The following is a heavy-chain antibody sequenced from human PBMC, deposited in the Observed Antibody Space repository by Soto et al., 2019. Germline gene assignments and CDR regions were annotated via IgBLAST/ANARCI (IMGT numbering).Heavy chain of an antibody. CDR2: ISGSGGST. Sequence: GGSLRLSCAASGFTFSSYAMSWVRQAPGKRLEWVSAISGSGGSTYYADFVKGRFTISRDNSKNTLYLQMNSLRAEDTAVYYCAKEPLRFLEWSLPYYYYGMDVWGQGTTVTVSS. CDR3: AKEPLRFLEWSLPYYYYGMDV. CDR1: GFTFSSYA. V-gene: IGHV3-23*01. J-gene: IGHJ6*02. D-gene: IGHD3-3*01.